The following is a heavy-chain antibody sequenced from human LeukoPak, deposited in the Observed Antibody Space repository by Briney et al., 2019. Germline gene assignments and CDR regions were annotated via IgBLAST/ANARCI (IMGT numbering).Heavy chain of an antibody. CDR1: GFTFSSYA. J-gene: IGHJ3*02. Sequence: PGGSLRLSCAASGFTFSSYAMSWVRQAPGKGLEWVSAISGSGGSTYYADSMKGRFTIPRDNSKNTLYLQMNSLRAKDTAVYYCAKHPSDIVVVPATGYAFDIWGQGTMVTVSS. CDR3: AKHPSDIVVVPATGYAFDI. CDR2: ISGSGGST. V-gene: IGHV3-23*01. D-gene: IGHD2-2*01.